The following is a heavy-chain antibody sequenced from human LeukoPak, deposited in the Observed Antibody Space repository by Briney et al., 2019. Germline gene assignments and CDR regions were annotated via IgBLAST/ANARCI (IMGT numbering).Heavy chain of an antibody. J-gene: IGHJ4*02. D-gene: IGHD1-1*01. V-gene: IGHV4-59*08. Sequence: SETLSLTCTVSGXSISSYYGGWIRQPPGKGQEWIGYIYYSGSTNYNPSLKSRVTISVDTSKNQFSLKLSSVTAADTAVYYCARHSTASGYLNYFDYWGQGTLVTVS. CDR1: GXSISSYY. CDR2: IYYSGST. CDR3: ARHSTASGYLNYFDY.